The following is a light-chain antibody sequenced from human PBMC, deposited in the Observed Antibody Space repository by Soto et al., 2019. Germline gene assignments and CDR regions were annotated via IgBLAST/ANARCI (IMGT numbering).Light chain of an antibody. CDR3: QQYKGT. V-gene: IGKV1-5*01. J-gene: IGKJ1*01. CDR2: DSF. CDR1: QSISSW. Sequence: DVELIQSPSTLSASVGDRVTITCRASQSISSWLAWYQQKPGKAPKLLIYDSFSLESGVPSRFSGSGSGTEFTLTISSLQHDNFATYYGQQYKGTFGQGTRMDIK.